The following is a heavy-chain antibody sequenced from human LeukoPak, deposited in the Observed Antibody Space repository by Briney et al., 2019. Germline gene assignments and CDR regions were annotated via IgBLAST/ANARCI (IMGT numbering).Heavy chain of an antibody. J-gene: IGHJ4*02. CDR2: ISYDGSNK. Sequence: GGSLRLSCAASGFTFSSYGMHWVRQAPGKGLEWVAVISYDGSNKYYADSVKGRFTISRDNSKNTLYLQMNSLRAEDTAVYYCAKESRGSGSYSDYWGQGTLVTVSS. CDR3: AKESRGSGSYSDY. CDR1: GFTFSSYG. D-gene: IGHD3-10*01. V-gene: IGHV3-30*18.